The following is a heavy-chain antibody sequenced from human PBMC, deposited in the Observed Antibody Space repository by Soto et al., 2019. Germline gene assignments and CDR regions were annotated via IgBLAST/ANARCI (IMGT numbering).Heavy chain of an antibody. CDR2: ISTYNGNT. J-gene: IGHJ4*02. Sequence: ASVKVSCKASGYTFTSYGFSWVRQAPGQGLEWMGWISTYNGNTNYAQNPQGRITMTTDTSTSTAYMELRSLRSDDTAVYYCARDLWTGKDRNFDYWGQGTLVTVSS. CDR1: GYTFTSYG. V-gene: IGHV1-18*04. D-gene: IGHD3-3*01. CDR3: ARDLWTGKDRNFDY.